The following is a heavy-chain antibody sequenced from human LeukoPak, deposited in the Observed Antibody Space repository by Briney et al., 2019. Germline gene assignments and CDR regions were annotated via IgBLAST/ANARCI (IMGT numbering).Heavy chain of an antibody. CDR3: AREQGKRQNWLDP. Sequence: KTSETLSLTCTVSGGSISSGSYYWSWIRQPAGKGLEWIGRIYTSGSTNHNPSLKSRVTISVDTSKNQFSLKLSSVTAADTAVYYCAREQGKRQNWLDPWGQGTLVTVSS. J-gene: IGHJ5*02. V-gene: IGHV4-61*02. CDR1: GGSISSGSYY. CDR2: IYTSGST. D-gene: IGHD4-23*01.